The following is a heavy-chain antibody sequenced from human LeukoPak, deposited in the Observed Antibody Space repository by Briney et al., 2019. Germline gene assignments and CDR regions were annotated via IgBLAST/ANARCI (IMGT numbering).Heavy chain of an antibody. J-gene: IGHJ4*02. D-gene: IGHD3-22*01. CDR3: ARGPYGYYSDY. V-gene: IGHV4-59*08. CDR1: GGSISGYY. CDR2: IYYSGST. Sequence: PSETLSLTCTVSGGSISGYYWSWIRQPPGKGLEWIGYIYYSGSTNYSPSLKSRVTISVDTSKNQFSLKLSSVTAADTAVYYCARGPYGYYSDYWGQGTLVTVSS.